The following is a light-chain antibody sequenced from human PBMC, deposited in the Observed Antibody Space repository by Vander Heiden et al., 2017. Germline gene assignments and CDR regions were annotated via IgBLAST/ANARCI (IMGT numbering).Light chain of an antibody. V-gene: IGLV2-14*03. CDR3: SSYTSSDTLWV. CDR1: HSDIGNHKY. Sequence: QSALTQPASVSGSPGQSITISCTGTHSDIGNHKYVSWYQQHPDKAPKLMIYDVGNRPSGISNRFSGSKSGNTASLTISGLQSEDEAYYFCSSYTSSDTLWVFGGGTKLTVL. J-gene: IGLJ3*02. CDR2: DVG.